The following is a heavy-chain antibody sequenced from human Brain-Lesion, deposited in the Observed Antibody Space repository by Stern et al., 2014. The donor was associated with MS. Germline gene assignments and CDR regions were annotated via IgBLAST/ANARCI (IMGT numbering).Heavy chain of an antibody. Sequence: QVQLQESGPGLVKPSETLSLTCTVAGGSVSSTSYAWAWIRQPPGKGLEWIGTIYYSGNTYYSPSLQSRLTISLAPSKNRFPLQLRLVTAADTAVYYCAGEEDIRYCSGGSCTGNWFDPWGQGTLVTVSS. CDR1: GGSVSSTSYA. J-gene: IGHJ5*02. V-gene: IGHV4-39*02. CDR3: AGEEDIRYCSGGSCTGNWFDP. D-gene: IGHD2-15*01. CDR2: IYYSGNT.